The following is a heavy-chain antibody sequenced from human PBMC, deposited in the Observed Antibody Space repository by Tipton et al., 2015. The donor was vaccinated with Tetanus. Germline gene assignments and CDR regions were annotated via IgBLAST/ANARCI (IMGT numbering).Heavy chain of an antibody. V-gene: IGHV4-34*01. CDR2: INHSGST. CDR1: GGSFSAYY. D-gene: IGHD5-24*01. CDR3: ARGITDGYNRRFDY. Sequence: GLVKPSETLSLTCAVYGGSFSAYYWSWIRQSPGKGLEWIGEINHSGSTTYSPSFKSRVTISVDTPKNQFSLKLTSLTVADAGIYFCARGITDGYNRRFDYWGQGTLVAVSA. J-gene: IGHJ4*02.